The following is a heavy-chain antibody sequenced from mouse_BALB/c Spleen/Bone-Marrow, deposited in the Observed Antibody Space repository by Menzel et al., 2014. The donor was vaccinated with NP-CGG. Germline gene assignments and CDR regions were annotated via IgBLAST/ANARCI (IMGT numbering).Heavy chain of an antibody. CDR3: ARETGTYVMDY. V-gene: IGHV1-7*01. J-gene: IGHJ4*01. D-gene: IGHD4-1*01. CDR1: GYTFTNYW. CDR2: INPGTGYT. Sequence: QVQLKDSGAELTKPGASVTMSCKASGYTFTNYWIHWIKQRPGQGLEWIGYINPGTGYTDYNPNFKDKATLTADKSSITAYMQLSSLTSADSSVYYCARETGTYVMDYWGQGTSVTVAS.